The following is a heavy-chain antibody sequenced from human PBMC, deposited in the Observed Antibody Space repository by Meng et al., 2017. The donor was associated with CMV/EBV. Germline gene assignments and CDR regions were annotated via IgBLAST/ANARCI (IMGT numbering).Heavy chain of an antibody. J-gene: IGHJ4*02. CDR2: IYTSGST. D-gene: IGHD6-13*01. CDR1: GGSISSYY. V-gene: IGHV4-4*07. CDR3: AREMPIAAAGCFDY. Sequence: QVRLRESAQGLVKPWETLSLTCTVSGGSISSYYWSWIRRPAGKGLEWIGRIYTSGSTNYNPSLKSRVTMSVDTSKNQFSLKLSSVTAADTAVYYCAREMPIAAAGCFDYWGQGTLVTVSS.